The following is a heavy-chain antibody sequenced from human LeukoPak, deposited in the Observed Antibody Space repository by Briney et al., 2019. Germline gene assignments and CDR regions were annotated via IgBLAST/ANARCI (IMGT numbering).Heavy chain of an antibody. V-gene: IGHV5-51*01. CDR2: IYPGDSDT. CDR3: ARDYSGSYGRYYYYGMDV. J-gene: IGHJ6*02. Sequence: GESLKISCKGSGYSFTSYWIGWVRQMPGKGLEWMGIIYPGDSDTRYSPSFQGQVTISADKSISTAYLQWSSLKASDTAMYYCARDYSGSYGRYYYYGMDVWGQGTTVTVSS. CDR1: GYSFTSYW. D-gene: IGHD1-26*01.